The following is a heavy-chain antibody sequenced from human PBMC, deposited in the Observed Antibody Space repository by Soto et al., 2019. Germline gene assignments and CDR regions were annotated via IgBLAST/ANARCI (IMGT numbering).Heavy chain of an antibody. Sequence: EVQLLESGGGLVQPGGSLRLSCAASGFSISSNAMYWVRQAPGKGPEWVSAISDRGDTTHYADSVKGRFTISRDTSKNTLYLQLNTLRADDTAVYYCAKDKPGTTSFDYWGQGTLVTVSS. V-gene: IGHV3-23*01. J-gene: IGHJ4*02. CDR2: ISDRGDTT. D-gene: IGHD1-1*01. CDR3: AKDKPGTTSFDY. CDR1: GFSISSNA.